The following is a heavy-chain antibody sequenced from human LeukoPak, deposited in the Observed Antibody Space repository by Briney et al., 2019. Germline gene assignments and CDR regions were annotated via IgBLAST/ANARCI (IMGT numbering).Heavy chain of an antibody. CDR1: GYTFTIYY. V-gene: IGHV1-2*02. CDR3: ARNPSYCTSTSCYNDY. D-gene: IGHD2-2*01. Sequence: ASVKVSYKASGYTFTIYYMHWVRQAPGQGLEWMGWINPNSGGTSYARRFQGRVTMTRDTSISTAYMELSRLTSDDTAVYYCARNPSYCTSTSCYNDYWGQGTLVTVSS. CDR2: INPNSGGT. J-gene: IGHJ4*02.